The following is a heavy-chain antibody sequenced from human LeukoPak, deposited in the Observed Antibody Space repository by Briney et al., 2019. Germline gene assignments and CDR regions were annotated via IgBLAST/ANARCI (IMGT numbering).Heavy chain of an antibody. D-gene: IGHD5-12*01. V-gene: IGHV4-39*07. J-gene: IGHJ3*02. CDR2: IYYSGST. Sequence: PSETLSLTCTVSGGSISSSSYYRGWIRQPPGKGLEWIGSIYYSGSTYYNPSLKSRVTISVDTSKNQFSLKLSSVTAADTAVYYCARDRYSGYDGFGAFDIWGQGTMVTVSS. CDR3: ARDRYSGYDGFGAFDI. CDR1: GGSISSSSYY.